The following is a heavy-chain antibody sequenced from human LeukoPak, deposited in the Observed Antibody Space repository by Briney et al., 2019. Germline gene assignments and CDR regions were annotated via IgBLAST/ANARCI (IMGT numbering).Heavy chain of an antibody. CDR1: GFTFSSYA. D-gene: IGHD5-18*01. V-gene: IGHV3-30-3*01. CDR3: ARSTPAYSYGVDY. CDR2: MSYDGSNK. J-gene: IGHJ4*02. Sequence: GGSLRLSCAASGFTFSSYAMHWVRQAPGKGLEWVTLMSYDGSNKYYTDSVKGRFTISRDNSKDALYLQMNSLRAEDTAVYYCARSTPAYSYGVDYWGQGTLVTVSS.